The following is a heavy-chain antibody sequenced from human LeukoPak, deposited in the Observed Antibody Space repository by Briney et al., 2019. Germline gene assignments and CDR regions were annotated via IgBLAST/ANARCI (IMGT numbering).Heavy chain of an antibody. J-gene: IGHJ4*02. V-gene: IGHV3-33*01. CDR1: GFTFSSYG. D-gene: IGHD5-24*01. Sequence: QPGGSLRLSCAASGFTFSSYGMHWVRQAPGKGLEWVAVIWYDGSNKYYADSVKGRFTISRDNSKNTLYLQMNSLRAEDTAVYYCGVFETTIPHWGQGNLVTVSS. CDR2: IWYDGSNK. CDR3: GVFETTIPH.